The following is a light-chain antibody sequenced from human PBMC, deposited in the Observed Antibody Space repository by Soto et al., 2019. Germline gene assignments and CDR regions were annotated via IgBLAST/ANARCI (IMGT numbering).Light chain of an antibody. CDR2: GAS. J-gene: IGKJ4*01. CDR1: QSVADK. CDR3: QQYNNWPLT. Sequence: EIVMTQSPATLSVSPGERATLSCRPSQSVADKLAWYQQKPGQAPRLLIYGASTRATGIPARFSGSGPGTEFTLTISSLQTEDFAIYYCQQYNNWPLTLGGGTKVDIK. V-gene: IGKV3-15*01.